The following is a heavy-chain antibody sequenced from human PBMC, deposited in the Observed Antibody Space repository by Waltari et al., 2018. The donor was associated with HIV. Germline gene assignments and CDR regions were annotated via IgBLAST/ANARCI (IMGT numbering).Heavy chain of an antibody. Sequence: EGHLVESGGGLGKPGGSLRVSCPVSGLTFITAWTSWVRQAPGKGLEWLGRIKSKNDGGTIDYAAPVKDRFTILRDDSKHTLYLEMSSLKIEDTGIYYCVTDAVAVPLDTAYWGQGTLVTVSS. CDR2: IKSKNDGGTI. J-gene: IGHJ4*02. D-gene: IGHD2-21*01. V-gene: IGHV3-15*01. CDR1: GLTFITAW. CDR3: VTDAVAVPLDTAY.